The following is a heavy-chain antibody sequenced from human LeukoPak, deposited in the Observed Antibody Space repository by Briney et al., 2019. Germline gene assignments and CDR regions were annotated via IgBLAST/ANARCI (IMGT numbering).Heavy chain of an antibody. CDR3: ARVSAYGGGDY. J-gene: IGHJ4*02. V-gene: IGHV3-53*01. D-gene: IGHD3-16*01. Sequence: RQXPXXGLEWVSVIYSGGSTYYADSVKGRFTISRDNSKNTLYLQMNSLRAEDTAVYYCARVSAYGGGDYWGQGTLVTVSS. CDR2: IYSGGST.